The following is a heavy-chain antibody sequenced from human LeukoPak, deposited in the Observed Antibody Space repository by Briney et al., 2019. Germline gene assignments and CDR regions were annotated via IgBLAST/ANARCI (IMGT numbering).Heavy chain of an antibody. CDR1: GFTFSSYA. J-gene: IGHJ4*02. V-gene: IGHV3-23*01. D-gene: IGHD4-17*01. CDR2: IGNSGGDT. CDR3: AKDDYGSVDY. Sequence: GGSLRLSCAASGFTFSSYAMSWVRQAPGKGLEWVSGIGNSGGDTYYADSVKGRFTISRDNSKNTVYLQMNSLRAEDTAVYYCAKDDYGSVDYWGQGILVTVSS.